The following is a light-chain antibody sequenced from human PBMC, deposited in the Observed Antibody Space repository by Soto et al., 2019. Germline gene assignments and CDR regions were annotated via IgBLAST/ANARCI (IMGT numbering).Light chain of an antibody. CDR3: QQSYTSPGT. CDR1: QSISSY. CDR2: AAS. Sequence: DNQMTDSPSSLAASGLDAVTSTCLASQSISSYLNWYQQKPGKAPKLLIYAASSLQSGVPSRSSGSGSGKDFTLSINSLKPEDFATYYCQQSYTSPGTFGQGTKVDI. J-gene: IGKJ1*01. V-gene: IGKV1-39*01.